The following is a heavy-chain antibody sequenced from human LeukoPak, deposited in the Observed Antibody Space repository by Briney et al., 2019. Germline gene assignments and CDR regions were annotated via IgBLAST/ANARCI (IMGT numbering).Heavy chain of an antibody. CDR2: INPNSGGT. V-gene: IGHV1-2*02. Sequence: ASVKVSCKASGYTFTGYYMHWVRQAPGQGLEWMGWINPNSGGTNYAQKFQGRVTMTRDTSISTAYMELSSLRSEDTAVYYCARVKDDIVPAYYGMDVWGQGTTVTVSS. CDR1: GYTFTGYY. J-gene: IGHJ6*02. CDR3: ARVKDDIVPAYYGMDV. D-gene: IGHD2-2*01.